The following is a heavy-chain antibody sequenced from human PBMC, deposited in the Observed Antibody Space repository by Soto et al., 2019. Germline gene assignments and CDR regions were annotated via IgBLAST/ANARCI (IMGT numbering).Heavy chain of an antibody. CDR3: ARGDFGWLSVGSYFQH. Sequence: QVQLVQSGAEVKKPGASVKVSCKASGYTFTSYGISWVRQAPGQGLEWMGWIGAYNGNTNYAQKLQGRGTMTTDTSTSTAYMELTSLTSDDTAVYYCARGDFGWLSVGSYFQHWGQGTLVTVSS. CDR1: GYTFTSYG. J-gene: IGHJ1*01. CDR2: IGAYNGNT. D-gene: IGHD3-22*01. V-gene: IGHV1-18*04.